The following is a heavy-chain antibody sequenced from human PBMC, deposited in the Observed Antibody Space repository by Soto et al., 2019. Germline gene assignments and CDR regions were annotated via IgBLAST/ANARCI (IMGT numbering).Heavy chain of an antibody. J-gene: IGHJ1*01. Sequence: ASVKVSCKASGYTFTGYYMRWVRQAPGQGLEWMGWINPNSGGTNYAQKFQGRVTMTRDTSISTAYMELSRLRSDDTAVYYCAFHSSSSLYFQHWGQGTLVTVSS. CDR3: AFHSSSSLYFQH. D-gene: IGHD6-6*01. CDR1: GYTFTGYY. V-gene: IGHV1-2*02. CDR2: INPNSGGT.